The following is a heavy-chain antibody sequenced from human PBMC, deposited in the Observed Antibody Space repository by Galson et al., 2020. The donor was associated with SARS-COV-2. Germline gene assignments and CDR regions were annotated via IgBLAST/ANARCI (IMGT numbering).Heavy chain of an antibody. D-gene: IGHD2-21*02. CDR3: TRHAVVPGTHVGI. V-gene: IGHV5-51*01. Sequence: GESLKISCKGSAYSFSKFWIGWVRQMPGKGLEYMGVIYPGDSDTIYSPSFQGQVTISADKSISTAYLQWSSLKASDTAMYYCTRHAVVPGTHVGIWCQGTLVTVSS. J-gene: IGHJ4*02. CDR1: AYSFSKFW. CDR2: IYPGDSDT.